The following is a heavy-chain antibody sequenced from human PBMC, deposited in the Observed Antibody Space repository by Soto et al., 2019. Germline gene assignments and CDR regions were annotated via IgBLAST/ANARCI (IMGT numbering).Heavy chain of an antibody. J-gene: IGHJ4*02. V-gene: IGHV3-48*03. CDR1: GFTFSRFE. CDR2: ISSSGSTA. CDR3: TRAAWFPYLSFY. D-gene: IGHD3-10*01. Sequence: GGSLRLSCAASGFTFSRFELHWVRQAPGKGLEWISYISSSGSTAYYASSVEGRSTISRDNANNSVYLQMDSLRAEDTALYYCTRAAWFPYLSFYWGQGVLVTVSS.